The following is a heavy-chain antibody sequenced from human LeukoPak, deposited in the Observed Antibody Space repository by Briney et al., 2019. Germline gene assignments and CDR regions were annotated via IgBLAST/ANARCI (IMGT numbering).Heavy chain of an antibody. D-gene: IGHD1-1*01. CDR3: ATFGGYPADY. CDR2: IRYDGRVT. J-gene: IGHJ4*02. Sequence: GGSLRLSCAASGFTFSSYWMNWVRQAPGQGLVWVSRIRYDGRVTYYADSVKGRFTISRDNGKNTVYLQMNSLRAEDTAVYYCATFGGYPADYWGQGALVTVSS. V-gene: IGHV3-74*01. CDR1: GFTFSSYW.